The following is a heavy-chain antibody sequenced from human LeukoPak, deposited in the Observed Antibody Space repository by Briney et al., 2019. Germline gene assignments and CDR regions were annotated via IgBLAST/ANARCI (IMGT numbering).Heavy chain of an antibody. CDR3: ARGSQSLGYCSGGSCRAKIFDY. J-gene: IGHJ4*02. Sequence: PSETLSLTCAVYGGSFSGYYWSWIRQPPGKGLEWIGEINHSGSTNYNPSLKSRATTSVDTSKNQFSLKLSSVTAADTAVYYCARGSQSLGYCSGGSCRAKIFDYWGQGTLVTVSS. CDR2: INHSGST. V-gene: IGHV4-34*01. D-gene: IGHD2-15*01. CDR1: GGSFSGYY.